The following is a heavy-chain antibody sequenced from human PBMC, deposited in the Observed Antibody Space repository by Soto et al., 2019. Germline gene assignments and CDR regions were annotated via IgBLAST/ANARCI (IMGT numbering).Heavy chain of an antibody. CDR3: ATTGNTVAHPRGYYYYGMDV. CDR2: IDPSDSYT. CDR1: GYSFTSYC. Sequence: GESLKISCKGSGYSFTSYCISWVRQMPGKGLEWMGRIDPSDSYTNYSPSFQGHVTISADKSISTAYLQWSSLKASDTAMYYCATTGNTVAHPRGYYYYGMDVWGQGTTVTVSS. V-gene: IGHV5-10-1*01. J-gene: IGHJ6*02. D-gene: IGHD5-12*01.